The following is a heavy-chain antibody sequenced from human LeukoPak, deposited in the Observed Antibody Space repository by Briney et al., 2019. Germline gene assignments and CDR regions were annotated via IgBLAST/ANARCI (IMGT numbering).Heavy chain of an antibody. J-gene: IGHJ2*01. D-gene: IGHD1-1*01. CDR1: GFIFSTYA. CDR2: ISGSGDTT. CDR3: AKDASNYFWYFDL. V-gene: IGHV3-23*01. Sequence: GGSLRLSCAGSGFIFSTYAMTWVRQAPGKGLEWVSGISGSGDTTYYADSAKGRFTISRDNSKNTLYLQMSSLRAEDTAVYYCAKDASNYFWYFDLWGRGTLVTVSS.